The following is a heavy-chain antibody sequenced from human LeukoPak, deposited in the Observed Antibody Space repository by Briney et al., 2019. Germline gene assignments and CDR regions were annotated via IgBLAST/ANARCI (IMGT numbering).Heavy chain of an antibody. CDR1: GYTFTGYY. J-gene: IGHJ4*02. V-gene: IGHV1-2*02. D-gene: IGHD3-10*01. CDR3: ARTPWGGSGSYYLSNPYYFDY. CDR2: INPNSGGT. Sequence: ASVKVSCKASGYTFTGYYMHWVRQAPGQGLERMGWINPNSGGTNYAQKFQGRVTMTRDTSISTAYMELSRLRSDDTAVYYCARTPWGGSGSYYLSNPYYFDYWGQGTLVTVSS.